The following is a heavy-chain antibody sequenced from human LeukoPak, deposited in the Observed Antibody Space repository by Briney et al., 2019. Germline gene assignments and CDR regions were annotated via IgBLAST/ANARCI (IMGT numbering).Heavy chain of an antibody. CDR1: GFTFGDYA. D-gene: IGHD3-10*01. V-gene: IGHV3-49*04. Sequence: GGSLRLSCTASGFTFGDYAMSWVRQAPGKGLEWVSFIRHKAYGGTAEYAASVKGRFTMSRDDSKSTAYLQMNSLKTEDTAVYYCTREDGGSSGDYWGQGTLVTVSS. CDR2: IRHKAYGGTA. J-gene: IGHJ4*02. CDR3: TREDGGSSGDY.